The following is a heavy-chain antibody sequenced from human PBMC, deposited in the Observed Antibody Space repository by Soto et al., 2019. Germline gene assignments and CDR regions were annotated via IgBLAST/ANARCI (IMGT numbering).Heavy chain of an antibody. Sequence: EVQLVESGGGLVQPGGSLRLSCAASGFTFSRYWMHWVRQAPGKGLVWVSRINNDGSSTSYADSVKGRFTISRDNAKNTLYLQMNSLRAEDTAVYYCARGCSSTSCYAVWGQGTTVTVSS. J-gene: IGHJ6*02. CDR1: GFTFSRYW. CDR3: ARGCSSTSCYAV. CDR2: INNDGSST. V-gene: IGHV3-74*01. D-gene: IGHD2-2*01.